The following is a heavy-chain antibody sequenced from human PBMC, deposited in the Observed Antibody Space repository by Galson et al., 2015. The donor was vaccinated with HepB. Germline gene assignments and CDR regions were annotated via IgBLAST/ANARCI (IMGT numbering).Heavy chain of an antibody. V-gene: IGHV1-2*06. Sequence: SVKVSCKASGYTFTDYYMHWVRQAPGQGLEWMGRISPKSGGTNYAQKFQGRVTMTRDTSIRTVYLELSRLRYDDTAVYYCARKYRSSSSYYYMDVWGKGTTVTVSS. CDR2: ISPKSGGT. CDR3: ARKYRSSSSYYYMDV. CDR1: GYTFTDYY. D-gene: IGHD6-6*01. J-gene: IGHJ6*03.